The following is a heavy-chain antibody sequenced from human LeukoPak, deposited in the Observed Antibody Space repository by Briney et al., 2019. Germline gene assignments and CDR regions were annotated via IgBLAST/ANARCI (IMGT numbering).Heavy chain of an antibody. CDR1: GGSFSGYY. J-gene: IGHJ3*02. Sequence: ASETLSLTCAVYGGSFSGYYWSWIRQPPGKGLEWIGEINHSGSTNYNPSLKSRVTISVDTSKNQFSLKLGSVTAADTAVYYCARTLRGAHDAFDIWGQGTMVTVSS. CDR3: ARTLRGAHDAFDI. V-gene: IGHV4-34*01. CDR2: INHSGST. D-gene: IGHD2-15*01.